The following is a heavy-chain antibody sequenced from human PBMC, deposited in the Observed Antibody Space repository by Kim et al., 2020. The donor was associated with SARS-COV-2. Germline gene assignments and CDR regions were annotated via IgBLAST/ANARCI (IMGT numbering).Heavy chain of an antibody. D-gene: IGHD1-26*01. V-gene: IGHV3-23*01. J-gene: IGHJ5*02. Sequence: ADPVKSRLTVAGDYSKTQLYLKMNSLRAEDKAVYYCAKCGSYWVGWFDPWGQGTLVTVSS. CDR3: AKCGSYWVGWFDP.